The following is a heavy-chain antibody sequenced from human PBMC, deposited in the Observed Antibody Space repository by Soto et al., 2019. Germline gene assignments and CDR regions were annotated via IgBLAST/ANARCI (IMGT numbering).Heavy chain of an antibody. CDR3: ARGGTAGLVH. J-gene: IGHJ4*02. CDR1: GGSISSSSYY. CDR2: IYYSGST. D-gene: IGHD3-16*01. Sequence: PSETLSLTCTVSGGSISSSSYYWGWIRQPPGKGLEWIGSIYYSGSTYYNPSLKSLVTISVDTSKNQFSLKLSSVTAADTAVYYCARGGTAGLVHWGQGTLVTVSS. V-gene: IGHV4-39*07.